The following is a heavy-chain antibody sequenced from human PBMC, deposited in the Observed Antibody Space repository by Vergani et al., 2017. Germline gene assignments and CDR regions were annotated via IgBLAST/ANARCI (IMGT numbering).Heavy chain of an antibody. J-gene: IGHJ6*02. CDR2: ISGSGGNT. CDR1: GFTFSDFS. Sequence: VQLVESGGGLVKPGGSLRLSCAASGFTFSDFSMSWVRQAPGKGLEWVSAISGSGGNTFYTDSVKGRFTISRDNSKDTLYLQMNSLRVEDTAIYYCAKARDPNCKGGNCYSYYYGLDLWGQGTTVTVSS. D-gene: IGHD2-21*01. CDR3: AKARDPNCKGGNCYSYYYGLDL. V-gene: IGHV3-23*04.